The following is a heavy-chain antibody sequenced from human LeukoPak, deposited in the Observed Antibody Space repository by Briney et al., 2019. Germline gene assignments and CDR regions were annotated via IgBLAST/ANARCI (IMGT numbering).Heavy chain of an antibody. CDR1: GGTFSGSA. V-gene: IGHV1-69*04. CDR3: ARDQGLTAPPPYGMDV. Sequence: GSSVEVSCKASGGTFSGSAITWVRQAPGQGLEWMGRIIPILNITNYAQKFQGRVTISADTSTSTAYMELSGLRSDEAAVYYCARDQGLTAPPPYGMDVWGQGTTVTVSS. D-gene: IGHD6-19*01. CDR2: IIPILNIT. J-gene: IGHJ6*02.